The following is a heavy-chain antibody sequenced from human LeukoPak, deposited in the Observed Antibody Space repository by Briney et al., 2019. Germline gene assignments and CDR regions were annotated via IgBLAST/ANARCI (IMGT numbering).Heavy chain of an antibody. J-gene: IGHJ4*02. CDR2: ISGSGGST. CDR3: AKEQRFEFDY. V-gene: IGHV3-23*01. CDR1: GFTFSSYG. D-gene: IGHD3-3*01. Sequence: TGGSLRLSCAASGFTFSSYGMSWVRQAPGKGLEWVSAISGSGGSTYYADSVKGRFTMARDNSKNTLYLQMNSLRAEDTAVYYCAKEQRFEFDYWGQGTLVTVSS.